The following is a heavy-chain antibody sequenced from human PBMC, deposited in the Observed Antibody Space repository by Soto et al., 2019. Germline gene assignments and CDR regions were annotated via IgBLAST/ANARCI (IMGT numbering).Heavy chain of an antibody. CDR2: MNPNSGNT. J-gene: IGHJ6*02. D-gene: IGHD3-3*01. V-gene: IGHV1-8*01. CDR3: SRSFLEWLLDYYYYGMDV. Sequence: VASVKVSCKASGYTFTSYDINWVRQATGQGLEWMGWMNPNSGNTGYAQKFQVRVTMTRKTSISTAYMELSSLRSEDTAVYYCSRSFLEWLLDYYYYGMDVWGQGATVTVSS. CDR1: GYTFTSYD.